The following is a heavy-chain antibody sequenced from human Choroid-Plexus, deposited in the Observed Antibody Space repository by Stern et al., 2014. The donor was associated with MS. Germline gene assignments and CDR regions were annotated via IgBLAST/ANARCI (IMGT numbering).Heavy chain of an antibody. V-gene: IGHV5-51*01. CDR3: ARHQPAATFAMDV. Sequence: EVQLVESGAEVKKPGESLTISCKGSGYNFGDYWIGWVRQKPGEGMEWMGSFFPTESDSRYSPSFEGQVTIPADESISTAFLQSSSLKASATGIYYCARHQPAATFAMDVWGQGTTVIVSS. D-gene: IGHD2-2*01. CDR1: GYNFGDYW. CDR2: FFPTESDS. J-gene: IGHJ6*02.